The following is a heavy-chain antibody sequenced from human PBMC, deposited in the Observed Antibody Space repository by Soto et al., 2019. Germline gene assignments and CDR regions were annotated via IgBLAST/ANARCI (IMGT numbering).Heavy chain of an antibody. Sequence: GGSLRLSCAASGFTFSSYWMHWVRQAPGKGLVWVSRINSDGSRTSYADSVKGRFTISRDNAKNTLYLQMNSLRAEDTAVYYSAVAVAGPTAIGYWGQGTLVTVSS. CDR1: GFTFSSYW. J-gene: IGHJ4*02. D-gene: IGHD6-19*01. V-gene: IGHV3-74*01. CDR3: AVAVAGPTAIGY. CDR2: INSDGSRT.